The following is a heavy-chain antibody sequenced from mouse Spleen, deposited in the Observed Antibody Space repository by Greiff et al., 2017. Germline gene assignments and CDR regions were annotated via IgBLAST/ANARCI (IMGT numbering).Heavy chain of an antibody. J-gene: IGHJ4*01. Sequence: DVKLVEPGGGLVKPGGSLKLSCAASGFTFSSYAMSWVRQTPEKRLEWVATISSGGSYTYYPDSVKGRFTISRDNAKNTLYLQMSSLRSEDTAMYYCARHPVMDYWGQGTSVTVSS. CDR2: ISSGGSYT. V-gene: IGHV5-9-3*01. CDR1: GFTFSSYA. CDR3: ARHPVMDY.